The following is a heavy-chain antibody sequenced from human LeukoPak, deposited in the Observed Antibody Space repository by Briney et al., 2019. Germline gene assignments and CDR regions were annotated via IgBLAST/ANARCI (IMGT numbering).Heavy chain of an antibody. D-gene: IGHD3-10*01. CDR1: GYTFSGYN. Sequence: WASVKVSCKTSGYTFSGYNMFWVRQAPGQGLQCMGWINPDSGVANYALDFQGRVTVTRDTSNSTVYMELSSLRSDDTAVYYCARGTYGSGTYRWFDPWGQGTQVTVS. CDR2: INPDSGVA. J-gene: IGHJ5*02. CDR3: ARGTYGSGTYRWFDP. V-gene: IGHV1-2*02.